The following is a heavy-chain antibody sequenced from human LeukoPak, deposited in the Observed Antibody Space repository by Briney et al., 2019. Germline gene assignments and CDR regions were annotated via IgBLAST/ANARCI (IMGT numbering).Heavy chain of an antibody. Sequence: ASVRVSCKASGHTFTGYYMHWVRQAPGQGLEWMGWINPNSGDTNYAQKFQGRVTMTRDTSISTAYMELSRLRSDDTAVYYCARVRDLWFGDFDYWGQGTLVTVSS. D-gene: IGHD3-10*01. CDR2: INPNSGDT. V-gene: IGHV1-2*02. CDR1: GHTFTGYY. J-gene: IGHJ4*02. CDR3: ARVRDLWFGDFDY.